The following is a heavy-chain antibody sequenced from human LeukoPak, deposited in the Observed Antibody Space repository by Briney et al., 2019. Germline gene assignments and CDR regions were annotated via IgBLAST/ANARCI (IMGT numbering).Heavy chain of an antibody. CDR3: ARDYYGSGRGQPFDY. CDR2: IYYSGST. D-gene: IGHD3-10*01. Sequence: SETLSLTCTVSGGSISSYYWGWIRQPPGKGLEWIESIYYSGSTYYNPSLKSRVTISVDTSKNQFSLKLSSVTAADTAVYYCARDYYGSGRGQPFDYWGQGTLVTVSS. CDR1: GGSISSYY. J-gene: IGHJ4*02. V-gene: IGHV4-39*07.